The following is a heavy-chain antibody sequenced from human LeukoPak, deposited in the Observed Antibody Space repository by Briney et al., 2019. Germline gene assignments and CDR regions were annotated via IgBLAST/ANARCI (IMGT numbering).Heavy chain of an antibody. Sequence: ASVKVSCKASGYTFTSYSLHWVRPAPGQGLEWMGIINPSGGSTSYAQKFQGRVTMTRDTSTSTVYMEVSSLRSEDTAVYYCARDRYYGSGSYNYFDYWGQGTLVTVSS. CDR1: GYTFTSYS. J-gene: IGHJ4*02. V-gene: IGHV1-46*01. D-gene: IGHD3-10*01. CDR2: INPSGGST. CDR3: ARDRYYGSGSYNYFDY.